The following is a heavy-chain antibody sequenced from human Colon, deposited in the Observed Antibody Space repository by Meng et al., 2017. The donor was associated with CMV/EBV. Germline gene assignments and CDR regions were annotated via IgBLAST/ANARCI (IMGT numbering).Heavy chain of an antibody. V-gene: IGHV3-66*01. D-gene: IGHD1-26*01. CDR3: ARGYSGTSS. J-gene: IGHJ4*02. CDR1: GFTVSSTH. Sequence: VGSGGDLVRPGGSLRLSCAASGFTVSSTHMSWVRQAPGKGLEWVSVIYSGGSTFYADSVKGRFTISRDNSKNTLYLQMNSLSAEDTAVYYCARGYSGTSSWGQGTLVTVSS. CDR2: IYSGGST.